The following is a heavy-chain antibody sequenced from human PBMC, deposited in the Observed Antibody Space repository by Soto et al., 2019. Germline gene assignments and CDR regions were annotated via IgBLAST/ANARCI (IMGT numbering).Heavy chain of an antibody. D-gene: IGHD1-20*01. V-gene: IGHV3-53*02. CDR3: ARDPPITSDYAMDV. CDR1: GFAVSSSY. Sequence: EVQLVETGGDLIQSGGSLRLSCAASGFAVSSSYMMWVRQAPGKGLECISLTYTGGSTHYADSVKSRFTVSRNDSSNKLYLQMNSLRVEDTAVYHCARDPPITSDYAMDVWGQGTTVIVAS. CDR2: TYTGGST. J-gene: IGHJ6*01.